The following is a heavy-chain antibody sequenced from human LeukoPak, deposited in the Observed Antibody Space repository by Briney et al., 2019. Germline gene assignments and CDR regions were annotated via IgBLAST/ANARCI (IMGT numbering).Heavy chain of an antibody. V-gene: IGHV3-66*01. D-gene: IGHD2-8*02. CDR1: GFTVSSKY. Sequence: PGGSLRLSCAASGFTVSSKYMSWVRQAPGKGLEWVSVIYSGGSTYYADSVKGRFSISRDNSKNTLFLQMNSLRPEDTAVYYCAREISGREFDYWGQGTLVTVSS. CDR3: AREISGREFDY. J-gene: IGHJ4*02. CDR2: IYSGGST.